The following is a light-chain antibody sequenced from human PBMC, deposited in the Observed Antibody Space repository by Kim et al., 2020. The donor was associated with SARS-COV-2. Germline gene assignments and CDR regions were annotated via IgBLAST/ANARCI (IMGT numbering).Light chain of an antibody. Sequence: SYELTQPLSVSVSLGQTASITCCGDKLGSKYVRWYQQKPGQSPVLVIYQDNKRPSGIPERFSGSNSGNTATLTISRAQAVDEADYYCQAWDSSTVVFGGGTKLTVL. J-gene: IGLJ2*01. CDR1: KLGSKY. V-gene: IGLV3-1*01. CDR3: QAWDSSTVV. CDR2: QDN.